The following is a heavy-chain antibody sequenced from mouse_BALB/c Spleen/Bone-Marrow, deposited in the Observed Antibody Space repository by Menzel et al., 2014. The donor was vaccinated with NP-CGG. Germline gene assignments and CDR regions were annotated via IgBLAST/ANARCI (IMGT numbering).Heavy chain of an antibody. D-gene: IGHD1-2*01. J-gene: IGHJ3*01. V-gene: IGHV4-1*02. Sequence: DVKLQESGGGLVQPGGSLKLSCAASGFDFSRYWVTWARQAPGKVLEWIGEINPDSSTINYTPSLKDKFIISRDNAKNTLYLQMSKVRSEDTALYYCAKNHYYGYVAYWGQGTLVTVSA. CDR2: INPDSSTI. CDR3: AKNHYYGYVAY. CDR1: GFDFSRYW.